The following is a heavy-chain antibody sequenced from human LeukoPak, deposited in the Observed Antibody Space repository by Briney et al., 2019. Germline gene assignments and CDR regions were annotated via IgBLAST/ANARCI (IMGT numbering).Heavy chain of an antibody. CDR1: GGSISSSGYY. Sequence: SETLSLTCTVSGGSISSSGYYWGWIRQPPGKGLEWIGSIFYSGSTYYNPSLKSRVTISVDTSKNQFSLKLSSVTAADTAVYYCARPNSRGSAFDIWGQGTMVTVSS. CDR2: IFYSGST. CDR3: ARPNSRGSAFDI. V-gene: IGHV4-39*01. J-gene: IGHJ3*02. D-gene: IGHD2/OR15-2a*01.